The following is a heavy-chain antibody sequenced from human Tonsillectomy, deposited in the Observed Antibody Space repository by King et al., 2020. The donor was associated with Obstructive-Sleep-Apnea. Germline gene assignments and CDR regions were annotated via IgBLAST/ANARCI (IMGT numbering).Heavy chain of an antibody. CDR1: GFTFDDYT. D-gene: IGHD3-10*01. CDR2: ISWDGGST. V-gene: IGHV3-43*01. J-gene: IGHJ4*02. CDR3: AKAHYGSGEVAG. Sequence: EVQLVESGGVVVQPGGSLRLSCAASGFTFDDYTMHWVRQAPGKGLEWVSLISWDGGSTYYADSVKGRFTISRDNSKNSLYLQMNSLRTEDTALYYCAKAHYGSGEVAGWGQGTLVTVSS.